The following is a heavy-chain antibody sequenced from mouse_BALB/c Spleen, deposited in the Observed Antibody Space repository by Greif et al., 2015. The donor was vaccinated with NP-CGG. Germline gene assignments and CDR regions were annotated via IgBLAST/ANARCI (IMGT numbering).Heavy chain of an antibody. J-gene: IGHJ4*01. Sequence: EVQLQQSGGGLVQPGGSRKLSCAASGFTFSSFGMHWVRQAPEKGLEWVAYISSGSSTIYYADTVKGRFTISRDNPKNTLFLQMTSLRSEDTAMYYCARGYYGRGAMDYWGQGTSVTVSS. CDR1: GFTFSSFG. V-gene: IGHV5-17*02. CDR2: ISSGSSTI. CDR3: ARGYYGRGAMDY. D-gene: IGHD1-1*01.